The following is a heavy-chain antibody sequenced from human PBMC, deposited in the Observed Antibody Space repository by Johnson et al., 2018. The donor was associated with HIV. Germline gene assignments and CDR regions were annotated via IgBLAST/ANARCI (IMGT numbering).Heavy chain of an antibody. D-gene: IGHD6-19*01. CDR2: IKQDGSEK. CDR1: GFTFSSSW. V-gene: IGHV3-7*01. Sequence: VQLVESGGGLVKPGGSLRLSCAASGFTFSSSWMHWVCQAPEKGLEWVANIKQDGSEKYYVDSVKGRFTISRDNSKNSLYLQMNSLRAEDTAVYYCARDQDSSGWYNAFDIWGQGTMVTVSS. CDR3: ARDQDSSGWYNAFDI. J-gene: IGHJ3*02.